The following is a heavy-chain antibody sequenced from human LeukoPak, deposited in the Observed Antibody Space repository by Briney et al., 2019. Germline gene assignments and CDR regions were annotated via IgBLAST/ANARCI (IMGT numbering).Heavy chain of an antibody. Sequence: PGGSLRLSCAASGFTFSSYAMSWVRQAPGKGLEWVSAISGSGGSTYYADSVKGRFTISRDNSKNTLYLQMSSLRAEDTAVYYCAKNTLKVYSSTPFDYWGQGTLVTVSS. CDR3: AKNTLKVYSSTPFDY. CDR2: ISGSGGST. V-gene: IGHV3-23*01. J-gene: IGHJ4*02. CDR1: GFTFSSYA. D-gene: IGHD6-13*01.